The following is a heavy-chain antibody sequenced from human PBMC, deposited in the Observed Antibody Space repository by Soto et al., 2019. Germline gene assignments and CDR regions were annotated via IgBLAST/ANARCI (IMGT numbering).Heavy chain of an antibody. Sequence: ASETLSLTCTVSGGSISSGGYYWSWIRQHPGKGLEWIGYIYYSGSTYYNPSLKSRVTISVDTSKNQFSLKLSSVTAADTAVYYCARGSHYYDTRPRSEYFQHWGQGTLVTVSS. J-gene: IGHJ1*01. CDR2: IYYSGST. V-gene: IGHV4-31*03. D-gene: IGHD3-22*01. CDR3: ARGSHYYDTRPRSEYFQH. CDR1: GGSISSGGYY.